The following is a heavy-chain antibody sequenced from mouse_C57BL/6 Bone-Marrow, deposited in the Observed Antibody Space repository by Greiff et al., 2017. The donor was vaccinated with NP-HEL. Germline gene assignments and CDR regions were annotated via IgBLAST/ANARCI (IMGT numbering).Heavy chain of an antibody. J-gene: IGHJ3*01. V-gene: IGHV1-59*01. CDR1: GYTFTSYW. CDR3: ARYAHVSRTAY. Sequence: QVQLQQPGAALVRPGPSVKLSCKASGYTFTSYWMHLVKQRPGQGLAWIGVIDPSDSYTNYNQKFKGKATLTIDTSSSTAYMQLSSLTSEDSAVYYCARYAHVSRTAYWGQGTLVTVSA. CDR2: IDPSDSYT. D-gene: IGHD1-1*01.